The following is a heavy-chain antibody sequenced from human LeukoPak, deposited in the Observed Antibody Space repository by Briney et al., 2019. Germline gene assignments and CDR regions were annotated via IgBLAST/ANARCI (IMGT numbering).Heavy chain of an antibody. CDR3: ARDVMVRGHNRFDP. V-gene: IGHV1-69*06. Sequence: SVKVSCKASGGTFSSYAISWVRQAPGQELEWMGGIIPIFGTANYAQKFQGRVTITADKSTSTAYMELSSLRSEDTAVYYCARDVMVRGHNRFDPWGQGTLVTVSS. D-gene: IGHD3-10*01. J-gene: IGHJ5*02. CDR2: IIPIFGTA. CDR1: GGTFSSYA.